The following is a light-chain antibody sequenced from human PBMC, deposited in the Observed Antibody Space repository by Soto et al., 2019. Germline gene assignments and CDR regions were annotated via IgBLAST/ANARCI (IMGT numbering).Light chain of an antibody. V-gene: IGKV3-20*01. J-gene: IGKJ4*01. CDR3: QQYGSSPT. CDR1: QSVSSSY. CDR2: DAS. Sequence: EIVLTQSPGTLSLSPGERATLSCRASQSVSSSYLAWYQKKPGQAPRLLIYDASSRATGIPDRFGGSGSGTDFTLTISRLEPEDFGVYYCQQYGSSPTFGGGTKVEIK.